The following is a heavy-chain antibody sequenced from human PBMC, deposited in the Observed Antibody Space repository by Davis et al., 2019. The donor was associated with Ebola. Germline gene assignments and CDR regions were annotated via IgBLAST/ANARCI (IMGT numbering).Heavy chain of an antibody. J-gene: IGHJ5*02. CDR1: GDSITSYH. CDR3: ARVRYYDLNWFDP. D-gene: IGHD3-3*01. V-gene: IGHV4-59*08. Sequence: MPSETLSLTCTVSGDSITSYHWSWIRQPPGKGLEWIGYINYSGSTNHNPSLKSRVTMSVDTSKNQFSLYLSSVTAADTALYFCARVRYYDLNWFDPWGQGTLVTVSS. CDR2: INYSGST.